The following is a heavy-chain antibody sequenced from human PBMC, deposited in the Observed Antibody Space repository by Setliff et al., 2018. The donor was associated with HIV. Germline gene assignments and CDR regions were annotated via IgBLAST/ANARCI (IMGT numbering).Heavy chain of an antibody. V-gene: IGHV3-21*01. D-gene: IGHD5-12*01. CDR3: ARDPLRPYYYMDV. CDR2: ISSSGSYI. J-gene: IGHJ6*03. CDR1: GFIFSSFN. Sequence: PGGSLRLSCAASGFIFSSFNMNWVRQAPGKGPEWVSFISSSGSYIYYADSVKGRFTISRDNAKNSLYLQMNSLRAVDTAVYYCARDPLRPYYYMDVWGKGTTVTVSS.